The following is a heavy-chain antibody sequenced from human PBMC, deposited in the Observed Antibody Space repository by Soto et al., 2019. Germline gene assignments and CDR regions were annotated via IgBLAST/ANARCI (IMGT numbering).Heavy chain of an antibody. D-gene: IGHD3-3*01. Sequence: GGSLRLSRSASGFTFSSYPMHWVRQAPGKGLEYVSAISSNGGSTYYADSVKGRFTISRDNSKNTLYLQMSSLRAEETAVYYCLKDLPYYDFWSGYTRHYYGMDVWGQGTTVTVS. CDR2: ISSNGGST. CDR3: LKDLPYYDFWSGYTRHYYGMDV. J-gene: IGHJ6*02. CDR1: GFTFSSYP. V-gene: IGHV3-64D*06.